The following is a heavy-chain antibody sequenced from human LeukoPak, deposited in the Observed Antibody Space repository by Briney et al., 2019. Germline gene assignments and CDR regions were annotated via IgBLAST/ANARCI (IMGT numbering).Heavy chain of an antibody. Sequence: GGSLRLSCAASGFTFSSYWMSWVRQAPGKGLEWVANIKQDGSEKYCVDSVKGRFTISRDNAKNSLYLQMNSLRAEDTAVYYCAREFGIAVAGIGRGFDYWGQGTLVTVSS. D-gene: IGHD6-19*01. J-gene: IGHJ4*02. CDR1: GFTFSSYW. V-gene: IGHV3-7*03. CDR3: AREFGIAVAGIGRGFDY. CDR2: IKQDGSEK.